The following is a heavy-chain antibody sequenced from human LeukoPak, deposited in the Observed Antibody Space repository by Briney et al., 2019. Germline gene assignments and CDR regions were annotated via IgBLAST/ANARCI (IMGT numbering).Heavy chain of an antibody. Sequence: SETLSLTCTVSGGSISSYYWSWIRQPPGKGLEWIGYIYYSGSTNYNPSLKSRVTISVDTSKNQFSLKLSSVTAADTAVYYCAREGGSYSHSYFQHWGQGTLVTVSS. CDR3: AREGGSYSHSYFQH. V-gene: IGHV4-59*12. CDR1: GGSISSYY. J-gene: IGHJ1*01. D-gene: IGHD1-26*01. CDR2: IYYSGST.